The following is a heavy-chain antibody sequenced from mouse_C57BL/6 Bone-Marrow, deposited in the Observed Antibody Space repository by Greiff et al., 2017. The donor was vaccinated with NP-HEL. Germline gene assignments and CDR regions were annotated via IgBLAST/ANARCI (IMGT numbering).Heavy chain of an antibody. Sequence: QVQLQQPGAELVMPGASVKLSCKASGYTFTSYWMHWVKQRPGQGLEWIGEIDPSDSYTNYNQKFKGKSTLTVDKSSSTAYMQLSSLTSEDSAVYYFAREVYYGNYFYAMDYWGQGTAVTVSS. J-gene: IGHJ4*01. CDR1: GYTFTSYW. D-gene: IGHD2-1*01. CDR2: IDPSDSYT. V-gene: IGHV1-69*01. CDR3: AREVYYGNYFYAMDY.